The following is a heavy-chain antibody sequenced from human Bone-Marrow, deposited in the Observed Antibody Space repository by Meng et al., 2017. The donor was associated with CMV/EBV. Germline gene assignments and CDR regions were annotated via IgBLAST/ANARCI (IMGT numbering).Heavy chain of an antibody. CDR2: MNPNSGNT. CDR3: ASRSYYYGSGSYPQGGMDV. CDR1: GYTFTSYD. D-gene: IGHD3-10*01. J-gene: IGHJ6*02. V-gene: IGHV1-8*03. Sequence: ASVKVSCKASGYTFTSYDINWVRQATGQGLEWMGWMNPNSGNTGYAQKFQGRVTITADKSTSTAYMELSSLRSEDTAVYYCASRSYYYGSGSYPQGGMDVWGQGTTVTVSS.